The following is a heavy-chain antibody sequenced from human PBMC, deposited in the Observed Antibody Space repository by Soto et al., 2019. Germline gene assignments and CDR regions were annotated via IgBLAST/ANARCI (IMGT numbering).Heavy chain of an antibody. D-gene: IGHD4-17*01. Sequence: QVQLQESGPGLVKPSQTLSLTCTVSGGSISSGGYYWSWIRQHPGKGLEWIGYIYYSGGTYYNPSLKSRVTXXVXTXKNQFSLKLSSVTAADTAVYYCARDYGDYLPYGMDVWGQGTTVTVSS. J-gene: IGHJ6*02. CDR1: GGSISSGGYY. CDR2: IYYSGGT. V-gene: IGHV4-31*03. CDR3: ARDYGDYLPYGMDV.